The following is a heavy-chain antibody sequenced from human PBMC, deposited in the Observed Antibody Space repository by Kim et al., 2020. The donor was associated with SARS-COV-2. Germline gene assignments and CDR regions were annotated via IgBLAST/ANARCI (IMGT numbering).Heavy chain of an antibody. CDR1: GFTFSSYA. CDR2: ISYDGSNK. D-gene: IGHD6-6*01. V-gene: IGHV3-30*04. J-gene: IGHJ4*02. Sequence: GGSLRLSCAASGFTFSSYAMHWVRQAPGKGLEWVAVISYDGSNKYYADSVKGRFTISRDNSKNTLYLQMNSLRAEDTAVYYCARQLSSRYLGPFDYWGQGTLVTVSS. CDR3: ARQLSSRYLGPFDY.